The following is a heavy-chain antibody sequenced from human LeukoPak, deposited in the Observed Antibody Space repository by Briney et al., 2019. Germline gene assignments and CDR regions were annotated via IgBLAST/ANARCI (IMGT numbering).Heavy chain of an antibody. D-gene: IGHD3-3*01. V-gene: IGHV4-59*08. CDR1: GGSISSYY. CDR2: IYYSGST. Sequence: PSETLSLTCTVSGGSISSYYWSWIRQPPGKGLEWIRYIYYSGSTNYNPSLKSRVTISVDTSKNQFSLKLSSVTAADTAVYYCAGEYYDFWSGEGVDPWGQGTLVTVSS. J-gene: IGHJ5*02. CDR3: AGEYYDFWSGEGVDP.